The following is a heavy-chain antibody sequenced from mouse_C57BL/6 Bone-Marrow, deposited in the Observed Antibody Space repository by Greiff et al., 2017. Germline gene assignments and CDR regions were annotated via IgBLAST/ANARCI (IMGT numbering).Heavy chain of an antibody. D-gene: IGHD2-4*01. J-gene: IGHJ2*01. CDR3: ARDGIKNYFDY. Sequence: EVQRVESGGGLVKPGGSLKLSCAASGFTFSSYAMSWVRQTPEKRLEWVATISDGGSYTYYPDNVKGRFTISRDNAKNNLYLQMSHLKSEDTAMYYCARDGIKNYFDYWGQGTTLTVSS. CDR2: ISDGGSYT. CDR1: GFTFSSYA. V-gene: IGHV5-4*01.